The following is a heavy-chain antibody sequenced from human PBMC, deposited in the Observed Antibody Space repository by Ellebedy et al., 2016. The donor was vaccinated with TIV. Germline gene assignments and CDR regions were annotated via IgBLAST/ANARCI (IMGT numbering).Heavy chain of an antibody. J-gene: IGHJ4*02. V-gene: IGHV4-4*09. CDR2: INNRRYV. Sequence: SETLSLXXIVSGGSISSYYWSWIRQPPGKGLEWIAYINNRRYVDYNPSLKSRVSISLDTSKNQFSLNLSSVTAADTAVYYCAREDGPGTYQDFDKWGQGTLVTVSS. D-gene: IGHD3-10*01. CDR1: GGSISSYY. CDR3: AREDGPGTYQDFDK.